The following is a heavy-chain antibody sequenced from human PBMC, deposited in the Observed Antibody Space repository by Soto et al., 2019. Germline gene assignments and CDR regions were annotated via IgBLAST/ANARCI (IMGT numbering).Heavy chain of an antibody. D-gene: IGHD2-2*01. J-gene: IGHJ4*02. Sequence: PSETLSLTCTVSGGSISSGGYYWSWIRHHPGKGLEWIGYIYYSGSTYYNPSLKSRVTISVDTSKNQFSLKLSSVTAADTAVYYCATSFGVVVPAAPPRSWGQGTLVTVSS. V-gene: IGHV4-31*03. CDR1: GGSISSGGYY. CDR2: IYYSGST. CDR3: ATSFGVVVPAAPPRS.